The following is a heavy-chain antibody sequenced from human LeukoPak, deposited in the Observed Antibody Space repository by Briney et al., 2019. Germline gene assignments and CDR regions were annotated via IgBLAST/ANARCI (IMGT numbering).Heavy chain of an antibody. CDR2: INRDESQK. CDR1: GFSLSGYW. D-gene: IGHD3-10*01. Sequence: GGSLRLSCAPSGFSLSGYWMTWVRQAPGKGLEWVANINRDESQKNHVDSVQGRFTISRENSKNTLYLQMKSLRAEDTAVYYCAKGVKVRGVNNWFDPWGQGTLVTVSS. J-gene: IGHJ5*02. V-gene: IGHV3-7*03. CDR3: AKGVKVRGVNNWFDP.